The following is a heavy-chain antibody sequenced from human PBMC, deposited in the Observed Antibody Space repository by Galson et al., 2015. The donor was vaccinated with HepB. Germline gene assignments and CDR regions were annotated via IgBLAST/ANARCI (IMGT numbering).Heavy chain of an antibody. J-gene: IGHJ4*02. Sequence: SLRLSCAASGFTFSSYSMNWVRQAPGKGLEWVSSISSSSSYIYYADSVKGRFTISRDNAKNSLYLQMNSLRAEDTAVYYCARDGQSGWGSYRIFDYWGQGTLVTVSS. CDR3: ARDGQSGWGSYRIFDY. D-gene: IGHD3-16*02. V-gene: IGHV3-21*01. CDR1: GFTFSSYS. CDR2: ISSSSSYI.